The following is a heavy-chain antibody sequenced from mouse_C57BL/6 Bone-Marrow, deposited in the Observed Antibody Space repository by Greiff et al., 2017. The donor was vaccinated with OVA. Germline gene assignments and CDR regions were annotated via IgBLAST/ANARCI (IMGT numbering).Heavy chain of an antibody. CDR2: IHPNSGST. D-gene: IGHD3-1*01. CDR3: ARSGARLGRFAY. CDR1: GYTFTSYW. J-gene: IGHJ3*01. Sequence: QVQLKQPGAELVKPGASVKLSCKASGYTFTSYWMHWVKQRPGQGLEWIGMIHPNSGSTNYNEKFKSKATLTVDKSSSTAYMQLSSLTSEDSAVYYCARSGARLGRFAYWGQGTLVTVSA. V-gene: IGHV1-64*01.